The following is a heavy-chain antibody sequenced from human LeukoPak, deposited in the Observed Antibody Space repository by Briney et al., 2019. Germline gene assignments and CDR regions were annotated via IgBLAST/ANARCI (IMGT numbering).Heavy chain of an antibody. CDR2: ISGSGGTT. Sequence: PGGSLRLSCAASGFTFSSYAMKWVSQAPGKGLEWVSAISGSGGTTYYADSVKGRFTISRDNSKNTLYLQMNSLRAEDTAVYYCAKSGSTSCYFCSTDVWGQGTTVTVSS. D-gene: IGHD2-2*01. V-gene: IGHV3-23*01. CDR1: GFTFSSYA. CDR3: AKSGSTSCYFCSTDV. J-gene: IGHJ6*02.